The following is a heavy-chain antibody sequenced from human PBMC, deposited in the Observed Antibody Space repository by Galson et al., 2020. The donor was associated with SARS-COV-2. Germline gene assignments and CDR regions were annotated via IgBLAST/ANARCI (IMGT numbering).Heavy chain of an antibody. D-gene: IGHD2-8*01. V-gene: IGHV3-23*01. Sequence: GESLKISCAASGFTFSNYAMSWVRQAPGKGLGWVSAIGGSGDSTYYAAFVKGRFTISRDNSKNTLYLQMDSLKAEDTAVYYCAKGGQVLYNWFDPWGQGTLVTVSS. CDR2: IGGSGDST. CDR3: AKGGQVLYNWFDP. J-gene: IGHJ5*02. CDR1: GFTFSNYA.